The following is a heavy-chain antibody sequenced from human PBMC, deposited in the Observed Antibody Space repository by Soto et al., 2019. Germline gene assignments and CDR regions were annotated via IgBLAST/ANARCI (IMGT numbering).Heavy chain of an antibody. J-gene: IGHJ6*02. V-gene: IGHV3-11*01. D-gene: IGHD4-17*01. CDR3: AREPEITATTYYYYGMDV. CDR2: ISSSGSTI. CDR1: GFTFSDYY. Sequence: GGSLRLSCAASGFTFSDYYMSWIRQAPGKGLEWVSYISSSGSTIYYADSVKGRFTISRDNAKNSLYLQMNSLRAEDTAVYYCAREPEITATTYYYYGMDVWGQGTTVTVSS.